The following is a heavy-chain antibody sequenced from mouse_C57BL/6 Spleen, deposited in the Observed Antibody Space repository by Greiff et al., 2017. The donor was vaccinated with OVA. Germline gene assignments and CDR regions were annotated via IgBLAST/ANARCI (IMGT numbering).Heavy chain of an antibody. CDR2: ISYDGSN. CDR3: ARDLARRYFDV. J-gene: IGHJ1*03. CDR1: GYSITSGYY. Sequence: EVKLQESGPGLVKPSQSLSLTCSVTGYSITSGYYWNWIRQFPGNKLEWMGYISYDGSNNYNPSLKNRISITRDTSKNQFFLKLNSVTTEDTATYYCARDLARRYFDVWGTGTTVTVSS. V-gene: IGHV3-6*01.